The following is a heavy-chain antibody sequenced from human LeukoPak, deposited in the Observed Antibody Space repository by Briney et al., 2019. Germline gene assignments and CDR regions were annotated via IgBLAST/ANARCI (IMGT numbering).Heavy chain of an antibody. CDR2: ISGGGGST. J-gene: IGHJ4*02. CDR1: GLTFSTYA. D-gene: IGHD2-2*01. CDR3: AKDLSSFWDY. Sequence: GGSLRLSCAASGLTFSTYAMNWVRQAPGKGLEWVSGISGGGGSTYYADSVKGRFTISRDNSKNTLYLQMNSLRAEDTALYYCAKDLSSFWDYWGQGTLVTVSS. V-gene: IGHV3-23*01.